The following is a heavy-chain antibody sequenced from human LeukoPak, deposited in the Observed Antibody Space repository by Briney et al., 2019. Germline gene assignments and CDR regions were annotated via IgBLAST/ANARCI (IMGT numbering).Heavy chain of an antibody. D-gene: IGHD5-18*01. CDR1: GFTFNIYA. Sequence: QPGGSLRLPCAASGFTFNIYAMSWVRQAPGKGLEWVSGISDSGRSPYYTESVKGRFTTSRDNSKNTVYLQMNNLGVDDTATYFCARHDSFIPYWGQGILVTVSS. V-gene: IGHV3-23*01. J-gene: IGHJ4*02. CDR3: ARHDSFIPY. CDR2: ISDSGRSP.